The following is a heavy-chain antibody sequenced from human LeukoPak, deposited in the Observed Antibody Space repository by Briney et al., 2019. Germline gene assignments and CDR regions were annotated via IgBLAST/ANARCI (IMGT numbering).Heavy chain of an antibody. V-gene: IGHV3-30*02. CDR2: IRFDGANK. J-gene: IGHJ5*02. CDR3: PKDLTSDFGRAFDP. CDR1: GFILSNLG. Sequence: PGGSLTLSCAAFGFILSNLGTHWVRQAPGKGRGWVALIRFDGANKYYADSVKGRFTISRDNSKNTLYLQMNTLRAEDTAVYYCPKDLTSDFGRAFDPWGQGTLVTVSS. D-gene: IGHD3-10*01.